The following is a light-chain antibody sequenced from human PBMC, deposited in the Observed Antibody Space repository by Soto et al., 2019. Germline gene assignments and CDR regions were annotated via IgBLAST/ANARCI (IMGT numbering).Light chain of an antibody. V-gene: IGKV3-20*01. CDR3: QQYVSSSLT. CDR1: QSVNSRY. Sequence: EIVLTQSPGTLSLSPGERATLSCRASQSVNSRYLAWYQQKPGQAPNLLIYGTSSRASGIPDRFSGSGSGTDFTLTISRLEHEDFAVYYCQQYVSSSLTFGGGTKVEIK. J-gene: IGKJ4*01. CDR2: GTS.